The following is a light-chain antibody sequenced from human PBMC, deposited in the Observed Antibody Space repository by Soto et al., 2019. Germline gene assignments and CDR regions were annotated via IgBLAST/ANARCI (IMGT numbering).Light chain of an antibody. Sequence: DFQMTQSPSTLSASVGDRVTITCRASQRIHTWLAWYHQKPGRTPKLLIYKASTLESGVPSRFSGSGSGTEFTLTISSMQPDDFATYYCHQYNTHPYTFGQGTKRQI. J-gene: IGKJ2*01. CDR2: KAS. CDR1: QRIHTW. V-gene: IGKV1-5*03. CDR3: HQYNTHPYT.